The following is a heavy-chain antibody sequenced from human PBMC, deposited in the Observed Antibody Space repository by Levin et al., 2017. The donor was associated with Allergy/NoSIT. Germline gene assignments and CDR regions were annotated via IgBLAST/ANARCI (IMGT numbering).Heavy chain of an antibody. CDR1: GFTFDDYA. V-gene: IGHV3-9*01. CDR2: ISWNSGSS. D-gene: IGHD3-3*01. Sequence: PGGSLRLSCAASGFTFDDYAMHWVRQAPGKGLEWVSGISWNSGSSGYADSAKGRFTISRNNAKNSLYLQMNSLRAEDTALYYCAKDLNYDFWSGSGMDVWGQGTTVTVSS. CDR3: AKDLNYDFWSGSGMDV. J-gene: IGHJ6*02.